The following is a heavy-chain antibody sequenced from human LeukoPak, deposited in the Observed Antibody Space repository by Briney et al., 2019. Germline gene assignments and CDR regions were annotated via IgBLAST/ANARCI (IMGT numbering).Heavy chain of an antibody. J-gene: IGHJ4*02. Sequence: GSLRISCAASGFTFSFYKIDWVRQAPGKGLEWVSYISASTTLKYYADSVKGRVTISRDNAENSLYLQMNSLRAEDTAVYYCGVDGGYWGQGTLVTVSS. CDR2: ISASTTLK. D-gene: IGHD2-15*01. CDR1: GFTFSFYK. CDR3: GVDGGY. V-gene: IGHV3-21*05.